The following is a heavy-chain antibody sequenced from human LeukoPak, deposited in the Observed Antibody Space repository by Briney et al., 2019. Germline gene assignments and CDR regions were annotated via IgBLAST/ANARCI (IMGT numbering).Heavy chain of an antibody. D-gene: IGHD3-3*01. CDR3: ARGRVGVVINYYYYYMDV. J-gene: IGHJ6*03. CDR1: GGSISSGGYY. CDR2: IYTSGST. Sequence: SETLSLTCTVSGGSISSGGYYWSWIRQPAGKGLEWIGRIYTSGSTNYNPSLKSRVTISVDTSKNQFSLKLSSVTAADTAVYYCARGRVGVVINYYYYYMDVWGKGTTVTVSS. V-gene: IGHV4-61*02.